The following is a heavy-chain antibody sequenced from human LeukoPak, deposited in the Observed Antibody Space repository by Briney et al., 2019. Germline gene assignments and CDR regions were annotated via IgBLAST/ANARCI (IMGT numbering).Heavy chain of an antibody. Sequence: GGSLRLSCAATGFTFSSYWMSSVRQAAGKGLEWVANIKQDGSEKYYVDSVKGRFTISRDNAKNSLYLQMNSLRAEDTAVYYCARGRAVAGLKFDPWGQGTLVTVSS. CDR1: GFTFSSYW. D-gene: IGHD6-19*01. V-gene: IGHV3-7*01. CDR3: ARGRAVAGLKFDP. CDR2: IKQDGSEK. J-gene: IGHJ5*02.